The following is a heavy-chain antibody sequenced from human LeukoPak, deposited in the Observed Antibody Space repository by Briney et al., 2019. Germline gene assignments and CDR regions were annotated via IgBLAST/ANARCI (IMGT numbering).Heavy chain of an antibody. D-gene: IGHD2-21*02. J-gene: IGHJ3*02. CDR1: GYSFTNYG. CDR3: VRRGRIVMVTAIPKDDAFDI. V-gene: IGHV1-18*01. CDR2: ISPYNDNA. Sequence: GASVKVSCKASGYSFTNYGISWVRQAPGQGLEWMGWISPYNDNANYAQKLQGRVTMTTDTSTTTVYMEVRSLRSDDTAVYYCVRRGRIVMVTAIPKDDAFDIWGQGTMVTVSS.